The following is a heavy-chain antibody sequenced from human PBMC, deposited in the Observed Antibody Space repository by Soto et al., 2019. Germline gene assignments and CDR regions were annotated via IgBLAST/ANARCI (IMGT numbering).Heavy chain of an antibody. D-gene: IGHD3-3*01. J-gene: IGHJ4*02. CDR2: ISGSGGST. CDR3: AKDLSRHHYDFWSEYYFDY. V-gene: IGHV3-23*01. Sequence: PGGSLRLSCAASGSTFSSYAMSWVRQAPGKGLEWVSAISGSGGSTYYADSVKGRFAISRDNSKNTLYLQMNSLRAEDTAVYYCAKDLSRHHYDFWSEYYFDYWGQGTLVTVSS. CDR1: GSTFSSYA.